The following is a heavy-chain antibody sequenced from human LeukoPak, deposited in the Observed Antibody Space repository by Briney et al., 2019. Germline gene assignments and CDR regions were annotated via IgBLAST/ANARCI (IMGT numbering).Heavy chain of an antibody. J-gene: IGHJ6*02. CDR1: GFTFDDYA. D-gene: IGHD2-15*01. CDR2: ISGSGGST. Sequence: PGGSLRLSCAASGFTFDDYAMHWVRQAPGKGLEWVSAISGSGGSTYYADSVKGRFTISRDNSKNTLYLQMNSLRAEDTAVYYCAKGLGYCSGGSCRYYYYGMDVWGQGTTVTVSS. V-gene: IGHV3-23*01. CDR3: AKGLGYCSGGSCRYYYYGMDV.